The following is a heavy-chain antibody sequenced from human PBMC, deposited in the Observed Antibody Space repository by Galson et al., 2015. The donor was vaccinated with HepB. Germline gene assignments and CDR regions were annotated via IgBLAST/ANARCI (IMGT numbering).Heavy chain of an antibody. V-gene: IGHV1-18*01. D-gene: IGHD4-17*01. CDR1: GYTFSSYS. J-gene: IGHJ6*02. Sequence: SVKVSCKASGYTFSSYSIAWVRQAPGQGLEWMGWISAYDSSTNYAQKLRGRVTMTTETSTTTAYMELRSLRSDDTAVYYCARDFGDYDLGRYYYYGMDVWGQGTTVTVSS. CDR2: ISAYDSST. CDR3: ARDFGDYDLGRYYYYGMDV.